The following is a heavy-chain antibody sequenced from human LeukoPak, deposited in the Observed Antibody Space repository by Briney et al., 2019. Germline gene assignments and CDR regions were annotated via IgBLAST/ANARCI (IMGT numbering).Heavy chain of an antibody. J-gene: IGHJ4*02. CDR1: GGSISSSNW. CDR3: ARHFAMAHPRVPYYFDY. CDR2: IYHSGST. V-gene: IGHV4-4*02. D-gene: IGHD5-24*01. Sequence: SGTLSLTCAVSGGSISSSNWWSWVRQPPGKGLEWIGEIYHSGSTNYNPSLKSRVTISVDKSKNQFSLKLSSVTAADTAVYYCARHFAMAHPRVPYYFDYWGQGTLVTVSS.